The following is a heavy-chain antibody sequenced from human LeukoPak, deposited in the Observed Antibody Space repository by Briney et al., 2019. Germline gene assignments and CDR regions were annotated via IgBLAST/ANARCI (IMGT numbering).Heavy chain of an antibody. D-gene: IGHD3-22*01. CDR3: ARDDGSGYYPQDFDY. Sequence: GGSLRLSCAASGFTFSSYAMSWVRQAPGKGLEWVSSISSSGSHIYYAGSVRGRFTISRDNAKNSLFLQMSSLRAEDTAVYYCARDDGSGYYPQDFDYWGQGTQVTVSS. J-gene: IGHJ4*02. CDR2: ISSSGSHI. V-gene: IGHV3-21*01. CDR1: GFTFSSYA.